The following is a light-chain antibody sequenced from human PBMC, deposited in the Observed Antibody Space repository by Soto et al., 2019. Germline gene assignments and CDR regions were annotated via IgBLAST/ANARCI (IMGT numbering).Light chain of an antibody. CDR3: MQALHNPLT. V-gene: IGKV2-28*01. CDR2: LGS. CDR1: QSLLHSNGYTY. J-gene: IGKJ4*01. Sequence: DIVMTQSPVSLPVTPGEPASLSCRSSQSLLHSNGYTYLDWCLQKPGQSPQLLIYLGSNRASGVSDRFSGSGSGTDFTLKISRVEAEDVGVYYCMQALHNPLTFGGGTKVDIK.